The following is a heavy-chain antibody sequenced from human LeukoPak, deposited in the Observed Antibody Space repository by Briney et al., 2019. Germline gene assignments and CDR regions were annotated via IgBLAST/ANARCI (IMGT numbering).Heavy chain of an antibody. D-gene: IGHD2-2*01. Sequence: SETLSLTCAVYGGSFSGYYWSWIRQPPGKGVEWSGELNHSRPTNYTPPLKSPLTISVVTSKNQFSLKLSSVTAADTAVYYCASLNCSSTSCISPFDYWGQGTLVTVSS. CDR2: LNHSRPT. CDR1: GGSFSGYY. V-gene: IGHV4-34*01. CDR3: ASLNCSSTSCISPFDY. J-gene: IGHJ4*02.